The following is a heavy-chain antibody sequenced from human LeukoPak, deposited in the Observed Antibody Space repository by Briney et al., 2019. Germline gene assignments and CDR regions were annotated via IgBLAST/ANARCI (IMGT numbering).Heavy chain of an antibody. Sequence: SETLSLTCTVSGGSISSSSYYWGWIRQPPGKGLEWIGSIYYNGSTYYNPSLKSRVTISVDTSKNQFSLKLSSVTAADTAVYYCARGYGSAKAPPFHFDYWGQGTLVTVSS. V-gene: IGHV4-39*07. CDR1: GGSISSSSYY. CDR3: ARGYGSAKAPPFHFDY. CDR2: IYYNGST. D-gene: IGHD3-10*01. J-gene: IGHJ4*02.